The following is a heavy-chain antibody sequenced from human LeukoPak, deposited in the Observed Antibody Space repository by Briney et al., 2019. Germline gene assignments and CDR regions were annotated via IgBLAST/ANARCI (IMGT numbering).Heavy chain of an antibody. CDR1: GITFSSYW. D-gene: IGHD5-18*01. Sequence: GGSLRLSCAASGITFSSYWMSWVRQAPGKGLEWVANIKQDGSEKNYVDSVKGRFTISRDNAKNSLYLQMNSLRAEDTAMYYCASLDTAMVNGDYWGQEPWSPSPQ. CDR3: ASLDTAMVNGDY. CDR2: IKQDGSEK. J-gene: IGHJ4*01. V-gene: IGHV3-7*01.